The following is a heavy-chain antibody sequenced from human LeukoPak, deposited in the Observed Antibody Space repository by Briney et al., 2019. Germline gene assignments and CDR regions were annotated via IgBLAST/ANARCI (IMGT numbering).Heavy chain of an antibody. CDR3: ARFLLDSGSYYWDY. J-gene: IGHJ4*02. D-gene: IGHD1-26*01. CDR2: IYYSGST. CDR1: GGSISSYY. V-gene: IGHV4-59*01. Sequence: PSETLPLTCTVSGGSISSYYWSWIRQPPGKGLEWIGYIYYSGSTNYNPSLKSRVTISVDTSKNQFSLKLSSVTAADTAVYYCARFLLDSGSYYWDYWGQGTLVTVSS.